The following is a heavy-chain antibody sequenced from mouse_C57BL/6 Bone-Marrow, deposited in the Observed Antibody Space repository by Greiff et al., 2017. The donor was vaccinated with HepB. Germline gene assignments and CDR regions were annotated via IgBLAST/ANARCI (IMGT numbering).Heavy chain of an antibody. CDR1: GYTFTDYE. CDR2: IDPETGGT. V-gene: IGHV1-15*01. Sequence: QVQLKESGAELVRPGASVTLSCKASGYTFTDYEMHWVKQTPVHGLEWIGAIDPETGGTAYNQKFKGKAILTADKSSSTAYMELRSLTSEDSAVYYCTRRGVVATDAMDYWGQGTSVTVSS. D-gene: IGHD1-1*01. J-gene: IGHJ4*01. CDR3: TRRGVVATDAMDY.